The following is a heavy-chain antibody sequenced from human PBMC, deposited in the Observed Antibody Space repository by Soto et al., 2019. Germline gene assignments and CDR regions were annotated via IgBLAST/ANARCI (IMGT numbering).Heavy chain of an antibody. D-gene: IGHD4-4*01. Sequence: SVNVSCKAFGGTFSRYGISWVRPAPGQGLEWMGGIIPILGTADNAQKFQGRVTITADESTSTAYMELSSLRSEDTAIYYCARVAPVEYRNFGWFDHWGQGTLVTVSS. CDR3: ARVAPVEYRNFGWFDH. V-gene: IGHV1-69*13. CDR1: GGTFSRYG. J-gene: IGHJ5*02. CDR2: IIPILGTA.